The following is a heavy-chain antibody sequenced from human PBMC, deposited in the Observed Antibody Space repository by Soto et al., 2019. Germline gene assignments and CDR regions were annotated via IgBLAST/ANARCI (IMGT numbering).Heavy chain of an antibody. CDR3: ARDLAAGDY. CDR2: FNPTSGST. D-gene: IGHD6-13*01. V-gene: IGHV1-46*01. CDR1: GYTFINYN. J-gene: IGHJ4*02. Sequence: QVQLVQSGAEVKKPGASVKLSCKASGYTFINYNIHWVRQAPGQGLEWMGIFNPTSGSTNYAQKFQGRVTLTMATSTRTVYMELSSLRFDDTAVYYCARDLAAGDYWGQGTPVTVSS.